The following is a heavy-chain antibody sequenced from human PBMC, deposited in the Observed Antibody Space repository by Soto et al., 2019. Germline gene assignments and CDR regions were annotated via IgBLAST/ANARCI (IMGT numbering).Heavy chain of an antibody. V-gene: IGHV3-21*05. J-gene: IGHJ5*02. Sequence: PGGSLRLSCSASGFSISNFGMFWVRQAPGRGLEWISFISRSHSDIYYADSVKGRFTISRDNAKNSMFLQMNSLRDEDRAVYYCGREGENGYIPYDIETWGQGVPVTVSS. D-gene: IGHD5-18*01. CDR1: GFSISNFG. CDR2: ISRSHSDI. CDR3: GREGENGYIPYDIET.